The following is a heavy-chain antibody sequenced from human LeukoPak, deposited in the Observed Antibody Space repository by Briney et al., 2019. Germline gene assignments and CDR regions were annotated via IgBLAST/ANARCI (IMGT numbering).Heavy chain of an antibody. Sequence: GASVKVSCKASGGTFSSYAISWVRQAPGQGLEWVGGTIPIFGTANYAQKFQGRVTITADESTSTAYMELRSLRSEDTAVYYGASHIDDYYDSSGYYGYAFDIWGQGTMVTVSS. CDR3: ASHIDDYYDSSGYYGYAFDI. CDR2: TIPIFGTA. D-gene: IGHD3-22*01. CDR1: GGTFSSYA. J-gene: IGHJ3*02. V-gene: IGHV1-69*13.